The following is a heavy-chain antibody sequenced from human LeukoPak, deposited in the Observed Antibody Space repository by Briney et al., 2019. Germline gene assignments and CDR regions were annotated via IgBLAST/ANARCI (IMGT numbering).Heavy chain of an antibody. CDR3: ARMLPRNPCDY. D-gene: IGHD1-14*01. V-gene: IGHV1-3*01. CDR1: GYTFTSYA. J-gene: IGHJ4*02. CDR2: INAGNGNT. Sequence: ASVKVSCKASGYTFTSYAMHWVRQAPGQRLEWMGWINAGNGNTKYSQKFQGRVTITRDTSASTAYMELGSLRSEDTAVYYCARMLPRNPCDYWGQGTLVTVSS.